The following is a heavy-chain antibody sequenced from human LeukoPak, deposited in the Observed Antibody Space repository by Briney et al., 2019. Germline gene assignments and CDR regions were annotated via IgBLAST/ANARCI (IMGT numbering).Heavy chain of an antibody. CDR3: ARHDIVVVPAAMGAFDI. J-gene: IGHJ3*02. CDR1: GGSISSSSYY. V-gene: IGHV4-39*01. CDR2: IYYSGST. D-gene: IGHD2-2*01. Sequence: SETLSLTCTASGGSISSSSYYWGWIRQPPGTGLEWIGSIYYSGSTYYNPSLKSRVTISVDTSKNQFSLKLSSVTAADTAVYYCARHDIVVVPAAMGAFDIWGQGTMVTVSS.